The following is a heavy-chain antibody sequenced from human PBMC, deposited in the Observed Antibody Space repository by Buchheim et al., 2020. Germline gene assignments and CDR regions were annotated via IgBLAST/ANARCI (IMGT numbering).Heavy chain of an antibody. CDR2: IWYDGSNK. Sequence: QVQLVESGGGVVQPGRSLRLSCAASGFTFSSYGMHWVRQAPGKGLEWVAVIWYDGSNKYYADSVKGRFTISRDNSRKTLDLQMNSLRVEDTAVYYCASQTYSSGCGSCHNYGMDVWGQGTT. V-gene: IGHV3-33*01. J-gene: IGHJ6*02. CDR3: ASQTYSSGCGSCHNYGMDV. CDR1: GFTFSSYG. D-gene: IGHD6-19*01.